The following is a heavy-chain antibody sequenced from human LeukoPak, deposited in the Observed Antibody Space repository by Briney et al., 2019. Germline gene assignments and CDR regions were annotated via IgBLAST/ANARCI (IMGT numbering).Heavy chain of an antibody. Sequence: SQTLSLTCAVSGGSISSGGYSWSWIRQPPGKGLEWIGYIYHSGSTYYNPSLKSRVTISVDRSKNQFSLKLSSVTAADTAVYYCARGRIGQQSSYGMDVWGQGTTVTVSS. CDR2: IYHSGST. CDR3: ARGRIGQQSSYGMDV. CDR1: GGSISSGGYS. D-gene: IGHD6-13*01. V-gene: IGHV4-30-2*01. J-gene: IGHJ6*02.